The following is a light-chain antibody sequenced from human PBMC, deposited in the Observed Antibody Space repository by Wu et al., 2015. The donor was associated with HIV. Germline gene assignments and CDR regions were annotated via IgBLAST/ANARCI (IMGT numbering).Light chain of an antibody. Sequence: SSSCYSGSQGDRVNITCRASQSITTWLAWYQQKPGKAPKLLIYQASTSESGVPSRFTGSGSGTEFTLTISSLQPDDSATYYCQQYNNHPLTFGGGTKVEIK. CDR3: QQYNNHPLT. V-gene: IGKV1-5*03. CDR2: QAS. CDR1: QSITTW. J-gene: IGKJ4*01.